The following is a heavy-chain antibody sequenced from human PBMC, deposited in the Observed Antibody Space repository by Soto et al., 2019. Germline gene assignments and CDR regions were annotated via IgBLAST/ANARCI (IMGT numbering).Heavy chain of an antibody. CDR3: AKVGFWGIAVAGPLFNAFDM. CDR1: GFTFSGYA. V-gene: IGHV3-23*01. J-gene: IGHJ3*02. D-gene: IGHD6-13*01. Sequence: GGSLRLACATSGFTFSGYAMTWVRQAPGKGLEWVSGISSSGDRTEYADSVKGRFNISRDNSTNKLFLQMNGMIVEDRAVYFCAKVGFWGIAVAGPLFNAFDMWGQGTMVTVSS. CDR2: ISSSGDRT.